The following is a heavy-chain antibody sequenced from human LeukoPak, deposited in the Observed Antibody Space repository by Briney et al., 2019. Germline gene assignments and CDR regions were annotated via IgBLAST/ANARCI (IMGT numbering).Heavy chain of an antibody. CDR3: AKDATNYYDSSGYYFDY. D-gene: IGHD3-22*01. CDR1: GFTFSSYS. J-gene: IGHJ4*02. CDR2: ISSSSSYI. Sequence: GGSLRLSCAASGFTFSSYSMNWVRQAPGKGLEWVSSISSSSSYIYYADSVKGRFTISRDNAKNSLYLQMNSLRAEDTAVYYCAKDATNYYDSSGYYFDYWGQGTLVIVSS. V-gene: IGHV3-21*01.